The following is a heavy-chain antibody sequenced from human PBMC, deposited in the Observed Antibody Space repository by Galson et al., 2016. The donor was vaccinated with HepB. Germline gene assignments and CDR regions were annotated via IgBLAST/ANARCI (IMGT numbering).Heavy chain of an antibody. V-gene: IGHV3-23*01. CDR1: GFTFSSYA. CDR3: AKGYGFWTAFDY. Sequence: SLRLSCAASGFTFSSYAMSWIRQAPGKGLEWVSAIGGNGYSTYYADSVKGRFAISRDNSKNTLYLQMNSLRAEDTAVYYCAKGYGFWTAFDYWGQGTLVTVSS. D-gene: IGHD3-3*01. J-gene: IGHJ4*02. CDR2: IGGNGYST.